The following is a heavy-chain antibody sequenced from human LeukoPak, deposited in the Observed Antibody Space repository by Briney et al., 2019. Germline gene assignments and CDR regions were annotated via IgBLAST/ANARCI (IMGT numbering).Heavy chain of an antibody. Sequence: PGRSLRLSCAASGFTFSSYAMHWVRQAPGKGLEWVAVISYDGSNKYYADSVKGRFTISRDNSKSTLYLQMNSLRAEDTAVYYCARDGLPLEWLLQPLDYWGQGTLVTVSS. CDR3: ARDGLPLEWLLQPLDY. V-gene: IGHV3-30-3*01. CDR1: GFTFSSYA. J-gene: IGHJ4*02. CDR2: ISYDGSNK. D-gene: IGHD3-3*01.